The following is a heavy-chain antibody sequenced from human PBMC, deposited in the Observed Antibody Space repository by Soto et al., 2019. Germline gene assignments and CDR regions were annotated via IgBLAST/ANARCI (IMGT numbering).Heavy chain of an antibody. D-gene: IGHD2-15*01. V-gene: IGHV4-31*03. J-gene: IGHJ5*02. CDR2: IYYSGST. CDR3: ARRDCSGGSCFAYNWFDP. CDR1: GGSISSGGYY. Sequence: QVQLQESGPGLVKPSQTLSLTCTVSGGSISSGGYYWSWIRQHPGKGLEWIGYIYYSGSTYYNPSLKSRVTISVDTSKNQFSLKLSSVTAADTAVYYCARRDCSGGSCFAYNWFDPWSQGTLVTVSS.